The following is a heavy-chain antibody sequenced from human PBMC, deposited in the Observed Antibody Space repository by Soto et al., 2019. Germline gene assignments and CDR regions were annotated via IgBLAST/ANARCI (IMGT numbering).Heavy chain of an antibody. V-gene: IGHV4-61*01. CDR1: GGSVSSGSYY. CDR3: ARDGRKYYNWFDP. CDR2: IYYSGST. J-gene: IGHJ5*02. Sequence: SETLSLTCTVSGGSVSSGSYYWSWIRQPPGKGLEWIGYIYYSGSTYYNPSLKSRVTISVDTSKNQFSLKLSSVTAADTAVYNCARDGRKYYNWFDPWGQGTLVTVSS.